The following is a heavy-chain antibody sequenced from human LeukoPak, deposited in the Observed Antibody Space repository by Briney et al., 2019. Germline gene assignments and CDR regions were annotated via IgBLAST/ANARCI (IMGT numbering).Heavy chain of an antibody. CDR3: ARDGDYVDFYY. CDR2: INHSGST. D-gene: IGHD4-17*01. Sequence: SETLSLTCAVYGGSFSGYYWSWIRQPPGKGLEWIGEINHSGSTNYNPSLKSRVTISVDTSNNQFSLKLRSVTAADTAVYYCARDGDYVDFYYWGQGTLVTVSS. J-gene: IGHJ4*02. V-gene: IGHV4-34*01. CDR1: GGSFSGYY.